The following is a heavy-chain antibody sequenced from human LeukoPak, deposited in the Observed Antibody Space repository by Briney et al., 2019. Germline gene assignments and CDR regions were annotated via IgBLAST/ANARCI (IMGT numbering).Heavy chain of an antibody. CDR2: FDPEDGET. J-gene: IGHJ4*02. Sequence: ASVKVSCKVSGYTLTELSMHWVRQAPGKGLEWMGGFDPEDGETIYAQKFQGRVTMTEDTSTDTAYMELSSLRSEDTAVYYCARDYYSSGWTGPFDYWGQGTLVTVSS. V-gene: IGHV1-24*01. CDR1: GYTLTELS. D-gene: IGHD6-19*01. CDR3: ARDYYSSGWTGPFDY.